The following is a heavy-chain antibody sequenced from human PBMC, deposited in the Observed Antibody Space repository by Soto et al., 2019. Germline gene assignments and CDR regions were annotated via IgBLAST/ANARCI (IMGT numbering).Heavy chain of an antibody. V-gene: IGHV3-15*06. CDR2: INSGGSRS. CDR3: TTDTPTYYDFWSGYLGLDY. D-gene: IGHD3-3*01. J-gene: IGHJ4*02. CDR1: AFSFGSHT. Sequence: PGGSLRLSCEASAFSFGSHTMNWVRQAPGKGLEWVSSINSGGSRSYYAAPVKGRFTISRDDSKNTLYLQMNSLKTEDTAVYYCTTDTPTYYDFWSGYLGLDYWGQGTLVTVSS.